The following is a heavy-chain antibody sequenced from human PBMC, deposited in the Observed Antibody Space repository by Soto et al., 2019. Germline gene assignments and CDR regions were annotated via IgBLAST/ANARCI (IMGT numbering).Heavy chain of an antibody. CDR3: ARLPRYYDYESWFDP. CDR1: GASISSSYYH. V-gene: IGHV4-39*01. J-gene: IGHJ5*02. Sequence: PSETLPLTCTVSGASISSSYYHWGWIRQPPGKGLEWIGTLHYSGTTYYNPSLKSRVSISVDTSKNQFSLNLSSVTAADTAVYYCARLPRYYDYESWFDPWGQGTLVTVSS. CDR2: LHYSGTT. D-gene: IGHD3-22*01.